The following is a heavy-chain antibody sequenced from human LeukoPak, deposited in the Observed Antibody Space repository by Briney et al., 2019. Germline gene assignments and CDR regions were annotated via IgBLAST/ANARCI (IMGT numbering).Heavy chain of an antibody. CDR3: ARHLNYYLDY. CDR1: GFTFRTYG. CDR2: IRYDGSNK. V-gene: IGHV3-30*02. J-gene: IGHJ4*02. D-gene: IGHD3-10*01. Sequence: PGGSLRLSCAASGFTFRTYGMHWVRQAPGKGLEWVAFIRYDGSNKYYADSVKGRFTISRDNAKNTLYLQMNSLRAEDTAVYYCARHLNYYLDYWGQGTLVTVSS.